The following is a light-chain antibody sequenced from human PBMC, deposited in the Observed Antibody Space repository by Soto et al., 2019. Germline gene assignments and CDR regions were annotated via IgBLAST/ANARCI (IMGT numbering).Light chain of an antibody. CDR3: QKYNSAPLT. Sequence: DIQMTQSPSSLSASVGDRVTIACRASQNIKNFLVWYQQKPGEVPKLLIYGASTLQSGVPSRFSGSGSGTDFTLTISSLQPEDVATYYGQKYNSAPLTFGGGTKVDI. V-gene: IGKV1-27*01. CDR1: QNIKNF. J-gene: IGKJ4*01. CDR2: GAS.